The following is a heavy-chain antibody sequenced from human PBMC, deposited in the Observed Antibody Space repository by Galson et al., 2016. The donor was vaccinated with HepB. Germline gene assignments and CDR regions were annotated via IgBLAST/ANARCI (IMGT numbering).Heavy chain of an antibody. D-gene: IGHD3-10*01. CDR3: ARDTRAGMGYYGMDV. Sequence: SLRLSCAASGFTFSDYYMGWIRQAPGKGLEWVSYISSSGTYTNYAVSVKGRFTISRDNAQKSLYLQMNSLRVEDTATYYCARDTRAGMGYYGMDVWGQGTTVTVSS. V-gene: IGHV3-11*06. J-gene: IGHJ6*02. CDR1: GFTFSDYY. CDR2: ISSSGTYT.